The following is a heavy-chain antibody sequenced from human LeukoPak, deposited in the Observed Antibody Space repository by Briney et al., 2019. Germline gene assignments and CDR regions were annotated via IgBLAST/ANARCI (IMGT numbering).Heavy chain of an antibody. J-gene: IGHJ4*02. CDR2: ISSNGDNT. CDR1: GFTYSTYV. CDR3: VRGTGY. V-gene: IGHV3-64D*06. Sequence: GGSLRLSCSVSGFTYSTYVMHWARQAPGKGLEYVSAISSNGDNTYYADSVKGRFTISRDNSKNTLYLQMSSLRADDTAVYYCVRGTGYWGQGTLVTVSS.